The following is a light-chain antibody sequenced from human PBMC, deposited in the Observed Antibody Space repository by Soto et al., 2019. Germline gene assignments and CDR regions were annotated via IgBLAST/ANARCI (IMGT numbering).Light chain of an antibody. CDR2: DAS. V-gene: IGKV1-33*01. Sequence: DIQMTQSPSSLSASVGDRVTITCQASQDISNYLNWYQQKPGKAPKLLIYDASNLETGVPSRFSGSGSGTDFTFTIRSLQPEDIATYYCQQYDNLRPITFGQGTRLEIK. J-gene: IGKJ5*01. CDR3: QQYDNLRPIT. CDR1: QDISNY.